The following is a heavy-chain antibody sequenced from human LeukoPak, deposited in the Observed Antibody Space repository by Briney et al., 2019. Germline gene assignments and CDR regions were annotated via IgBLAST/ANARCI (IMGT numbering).Heavy chain of an antibody. CDR1: GFTFSSYW. CDR3: ASHSGYDYYYYYGMDV. V-gene: IGHV3-7*01. D-gene: IGHD5-12*01. CDR2: IKQEGREK. J-gene: IGHJ6*02. Sequence: GGPLRLSCAASGFTFSSYWMSGGRRAPGKGREGGANIKQEGREKYYVDSVKGRFHISRDNAKNSLYLQMNSLSAEDTAVYYCASHSGYDYYYYYGMDVWGQGTTVTVSS.